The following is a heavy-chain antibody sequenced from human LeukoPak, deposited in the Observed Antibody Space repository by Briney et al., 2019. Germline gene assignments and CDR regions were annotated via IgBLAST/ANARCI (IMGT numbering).Heavy chain of an antibody. CDR1: GGSFSGYY. CDR3: ARRSRFGDILNYYYYGMDV. V-gene: IGHV4-34*01. Sequence: SETLSLTCAVYGGSFSGYYWSWIRQPPGKGLEWIGEINHSGSTNYNPSLKSRVTISVDTSKNQFSLKLSSVTAADTAVYYCARRSRFGDILNYYYYGMDVWGQGTTVTVSS. J-gene: IGHJ6*02. CDR2: INHSGST. D-gene: IGHD3-9*01.